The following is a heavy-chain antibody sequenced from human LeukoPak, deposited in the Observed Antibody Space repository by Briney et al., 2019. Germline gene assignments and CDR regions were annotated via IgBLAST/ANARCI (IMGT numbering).Heavy chain of an antibody. J-gene: IGHJ4*02. Sequence: GGSLRLSCAASGFTFSSYGMHWVRQAPGKGLEWVAVISYDGSNKYYADSVKGRFTISRDNSKNTLYLQMNSLRAEDTAVYYCAKEPYSGSQLLDYWGQGTLVTVSS. V-gene: IGHV3-30*18. D-gene: IGHD1-26*01. CDR1: GFTFSSYG. CDR3: AKEPYSGSQLLDY. CDR2: ISYDGSNK.